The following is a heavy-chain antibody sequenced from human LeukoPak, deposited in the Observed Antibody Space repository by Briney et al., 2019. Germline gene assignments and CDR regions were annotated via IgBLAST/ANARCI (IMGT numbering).Heavy chain of an antibody. J-gene: IGHJ5*02. V-gene: IGHV3-7*01. CDR2: IRPDGDDK. Sequence: GGSLRLSCAVSGFMFRDYWMAWVRPAPGKGLEWVANIRPDGDDKYYVESVRGRFTISRDNAQNSLSLQMDSLRVEDSAVYHCGRWGITAALDRWGQGTLVSVSS. CDR3: GRWGITAALDR. CDR1: GFMFRDYW. D-gene: IGHD2-2*01.